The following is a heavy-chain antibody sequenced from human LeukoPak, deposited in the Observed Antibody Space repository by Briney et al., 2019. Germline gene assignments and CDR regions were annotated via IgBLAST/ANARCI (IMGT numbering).Heavy chain of an antibody. CDR1: GYTFTGYY. CDR2: INPNSGGT. CDR3: AIESDYSNYVADY. J-gene: IGHJ4*02. V-gene: IGHV1-2*02. Sequence: ASVKVSCKASGYTFTGYYMHWVRQAPGQGLEWMGWINPNSGGTNYAQKFQGRVTMTRDTSISTAYMELSRLRSDDAAVYYCAIESDYSNYVADYWGQGTLVTVSS. D-gene: IGHD4-11*01.